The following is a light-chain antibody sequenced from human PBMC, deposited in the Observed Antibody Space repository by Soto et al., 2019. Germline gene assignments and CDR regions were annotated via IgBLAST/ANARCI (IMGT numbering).Light chain of an antibody. V-gene: IGLV2-14*03. CDR3: VSYTGTGVM. CDR2: DVS. Sequence: QSVLTQPASVSGSPGQSITISCTGTSSDVGAYNYVSWYQQHPGKAPKLMIYDVSDRPSGVSNRFSGSKYGNTASLTISGLQAEDEADYYCVSYTGTGVMFGGGTKLTVL. CDR1: SSDVGAYNY. J-gene: IGLJ3*02.